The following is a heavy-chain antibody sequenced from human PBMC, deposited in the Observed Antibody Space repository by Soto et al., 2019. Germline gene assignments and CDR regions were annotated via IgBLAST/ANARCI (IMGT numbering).Heavy chain of an antibody. CDR3: ARLRIVVVPAAGYYYGMDV. D-gene: IGHD2-2*01. Sequence: SQTLSLTCAISGGSVSSNSAAWNWIRQSPSRGLEWLGRTYYRSKWYNDYAVSVKSRITINPDTSKNQFSLQLNSVTPEDTAVYYCARLRIVVVPAAGYYYGMDVWGQGTTVTVSS. J-gene: IGHJ6*02. V-gene: IGHV6-1*01. CDR1: GGSVSSNSAA. CDR2: TYYRSKWYN.